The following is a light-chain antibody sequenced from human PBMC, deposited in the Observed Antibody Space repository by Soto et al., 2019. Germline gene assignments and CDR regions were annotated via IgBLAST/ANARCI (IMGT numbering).Light chain of an antibody. CDR1: QSISWY. Sequence: DIQMTQSPSSLSASVGDRVTITCRASQSISWYLNWYQQKPGKAPKLLIYTASSLQSGVPSRFSGSGSGTDFTLTITNLQPEDFATYYCQQSFSTLWTFGQGTKVEIK. J-gene: IGKJ1*01. V-gene: IGKV1-39*01. CDR2: TAS. CDR3: QQSFSTLWT.